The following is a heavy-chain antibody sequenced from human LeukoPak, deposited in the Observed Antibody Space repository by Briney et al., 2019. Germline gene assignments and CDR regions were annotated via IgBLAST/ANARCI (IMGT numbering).Heavy chain of an antibody. Sequence: SVKVSCKASGGTFSSYAISWVRQAPGQGLEWMGGIIPICGTANYAQKLQGRVTITTDESTSTAYMELSSLRSEDTAVYYCARSKGIVGAIRRWYYFDYWGQGTLVTVSS. V-gene: IGHV1-69*05. D-gene: IGHD1-26*01. CDR1: GGTFSSYA. J-gene: IGHJ4*02. CDR2: IIPICGTA. CDR3: ARSKGIVGAIRRWYYFDY.